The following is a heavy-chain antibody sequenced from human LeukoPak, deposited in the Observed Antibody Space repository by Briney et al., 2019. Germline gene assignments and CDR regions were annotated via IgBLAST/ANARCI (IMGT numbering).Heavy chain of an antibody. J-gene: IGHJ4*02. CDR3: ARDHWYDSSANDY. CDR1: GFPFDSYS. CDR2: ISSSSTYI. D-gene: IGHD3-22*01. Sequence: PGGSLRLSCAASGFPFDSYSMNWVRQAPGKGLEWVSSISSSSTYISYADSVKGRFTISRDNARNSLYLQMHSLRAEDTAVYYCARDHWYDSSANDYWGQGTLVTVSS. V-gene: IGHV3-21*01.